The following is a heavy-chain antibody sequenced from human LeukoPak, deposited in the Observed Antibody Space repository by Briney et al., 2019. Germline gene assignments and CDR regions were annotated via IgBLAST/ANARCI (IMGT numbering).Heavy chain of an antibody. CDR1: GYTFTGYY. V-gene: IGHV1-2*02. CDR3: AKGKFGSGVVTSLNFGS. CDR2: INPNSGGT. Sequence: ASVRVSCKASGYTFTGYYMHWVRQAPGQGLEWMGWINPNSGGTNYAQKFQGRVTMTRDTSISTAYMELSRLRSDDTAVYYCAKGKFGSGVVTSLNFGSWGQGTLVTVSS. J-gene: IGHJ4*02. D-gene: IGHD3-10*01.